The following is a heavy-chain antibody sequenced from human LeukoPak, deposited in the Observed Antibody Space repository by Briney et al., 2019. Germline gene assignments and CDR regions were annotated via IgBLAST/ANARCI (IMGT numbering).Heavy chain of an antibody. CDR2: INHSGST. Sequence: KTSETLSLTCAVYGGSFSGYYWSWIRQPPGKGLEWIGEINHSGSTNYNPSLKSRVTISVDTSKNQFSLKLSSVTAADTAVYYCASLPTPLGYYYGMDVWGQGTTVTVSS. V-gene: IGHV4-34*01. CDR1: GGSFSGYY. D-gene: IGHD7-27*01. CDR3: ASLPTPLGYYYGMDV. J-gene: IGHJ6*02.